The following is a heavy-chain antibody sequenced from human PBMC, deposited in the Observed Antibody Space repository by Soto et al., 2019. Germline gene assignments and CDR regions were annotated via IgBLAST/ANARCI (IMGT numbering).Heavy chain of an antibody. D-gene: IGHD6-19*01. V-gene: IGHV1-18*01. CDR1: GYSFTSYG. Sequence: QVQLVQSGAEVKKPGASVKVSCKASGYSFTSYGISWVRQAPGQGIEWMGWISAYNGNTKYAQKNQSRVTMTTDTSTSTAYMELRSLRSDDTAVYYCARALAVALIDYWGQGPLVTVAS. CDR2: ISAYNGNT. J-gene: IGHJ4*02. CDR3: ARALAVALIDY.